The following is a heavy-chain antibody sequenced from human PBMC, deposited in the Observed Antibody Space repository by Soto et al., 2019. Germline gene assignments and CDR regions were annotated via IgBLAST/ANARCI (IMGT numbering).Heavy chain of an antibody. CDR3: AREGAAGTPLFYYGMDV. D-gene: IGHD6-13*01. J-gene: IGHJ6*02. V-gene: IGHV1-69*13. Sequence: SVKVSCKASGGTFSSYAISWVRQAPGQGLEWMGGIIPIFGTANYAQKFQGRVTITADESTSTAYMELSSLRSEDTAVYYCAREGAAGTPLFYYGMDVWGQGTTVTVSS. CDR1: GGTFSSYA. CDR2: IIPIFGTA.